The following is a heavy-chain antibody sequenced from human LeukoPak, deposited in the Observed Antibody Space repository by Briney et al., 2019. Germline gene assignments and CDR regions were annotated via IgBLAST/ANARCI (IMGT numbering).Heavy chain of an antibody. CDR2: TYHSGST. V-gene: IGHV4-4*02. Sequence: AGTLSLTCAVSGGSISSSNWWSWVRQPPGKGLEWIGETYHSGSTNYNPSLKSRVTISVDKSISTAYLQWSSLKASDTAMYYCASTNNGDQLPSRPYNLGFDYWGQGTLVTVSS. CDR1: GGSISSSNW. CDR3: ASTNNGDQLPSRPYNLGFDY. J-gene: IGHJ4*02. D-gene: IGHD2-2*01.